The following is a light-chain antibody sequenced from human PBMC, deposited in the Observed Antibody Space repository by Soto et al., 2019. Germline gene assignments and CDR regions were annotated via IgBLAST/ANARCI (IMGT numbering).Light chain of an antibody. CDR1: QGISSY. CDR3: QQYYSYPPYT. CDR2: AAC. J-gene: IGKJ2*01. Sequence: AIRMTQSPSSFSASTGDRVTITCRASQGISSYLAWYQQKPGKAPKLLIYAACTLQSGVPSRFSGSESGTDFTLTISCLQSEDFATYYCQQYYSYPPYTFGQGTKLEIK. V-gene: IGKV1-8*01.